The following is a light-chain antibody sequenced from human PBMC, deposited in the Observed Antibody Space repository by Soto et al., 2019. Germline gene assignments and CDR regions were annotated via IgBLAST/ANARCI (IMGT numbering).Light chain of an antibody. J-gene: IGKJ4*01. CDR1: QTISNTF. Sequence: EMVLTQSPGTLSLSPGERATLSCMASQTISNTFLAWYQQIPGQAPRLLIYGASGRAAGIPDRFSGSGSGTDFTLSISRLEPEDFAVYYCQQYGVSPTFGGGTKVDI. CDR3: QQYGVSPT. CDR2: GAS. V-gene: IGKV3-20*01.